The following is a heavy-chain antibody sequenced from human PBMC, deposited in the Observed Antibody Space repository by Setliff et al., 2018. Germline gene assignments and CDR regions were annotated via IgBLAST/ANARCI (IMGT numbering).Heavy chain of an antibody. CDR1: ELIFSHTW. V-gene: IGHV3-15*01. CDR3: ATRLGDF. J-gene: IGHJ4*02. CDR2: IKSKADGGTA. Sequence: GESLKISCAAPELIFSHTWMNWVRQAPGKGLEWVGRIKSKADGGTADFAAPVKGRFTISRDDSKNTMSLQMNSLKTEDTAVYFCATRLGDFWGQGTLVTVSS.